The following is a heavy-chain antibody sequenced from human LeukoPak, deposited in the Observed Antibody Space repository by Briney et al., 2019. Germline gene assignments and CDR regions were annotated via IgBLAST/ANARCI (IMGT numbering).Heavy chain of an antibody. CDR3: ARDLCATPTYYDFWSGYNYYYGMDV. CDR2: ISAYNGNT. V-gene: IGHV1-18*01. Sequence: ASVKVSCKASGYTFTSYGISWVRQAPGQGLEWMGWISAYNGNTNYAQKLQGRVTMTTDTSTSTAYMELRSLRADDTAVYDCARDLCATPTYYDFWSGYNYYYGMDVWGQGTTVTVSS. D-gene: IGHD3-3*01. J-gene: IGHJ6*02. CDR1: GYTFTSYG.